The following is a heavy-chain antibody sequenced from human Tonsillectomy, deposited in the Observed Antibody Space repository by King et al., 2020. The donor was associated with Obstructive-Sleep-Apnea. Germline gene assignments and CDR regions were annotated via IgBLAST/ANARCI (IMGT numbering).Heavy chain of an antibody. CDR1: GFNLDDYA. V-gene: IGHV3-9*01. D-gene: IGHD1-26*01. CDR2: VSWSSGNI. Sequence: VQLVESGGGLVQPGRSLRLSCAASGFNLDDYAMHWVRQVPGKGLEWVSGVSWSSGNIGYADSVKCRFTITRDNAKNSLYLQMNSLRAEDTALYYCAKDMGFDTGGGFDYWGQGALVTVFS. J-gene: IGHJ4*02. CDR3: AKDMGFDTGGGFDY.